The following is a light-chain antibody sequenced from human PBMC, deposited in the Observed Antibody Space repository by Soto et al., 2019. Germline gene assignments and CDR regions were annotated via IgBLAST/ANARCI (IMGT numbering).Light chain of an antibody. Sequence: QSVLTQPPSPSGPPGQSVTISCTGTSSDVGGYNYVSWYQQYPGKVPKLMVYEVNKRPSGVPDRFSGSKSGNTASLTVSGLQAEDEADYYCTSYAGGNNVFGTGTKLTVL. J-gene: IGLJ1*01. CDR3: TSYAGGNNV. CDR2: EVN. CDR1: SSDVGGYNY. V-gene: IGLV2-8*01.